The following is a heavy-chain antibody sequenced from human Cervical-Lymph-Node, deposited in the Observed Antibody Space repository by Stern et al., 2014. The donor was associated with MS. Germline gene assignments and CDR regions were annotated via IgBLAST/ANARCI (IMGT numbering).Heavy chain of an antibody. CDR2: ISYNGGT. CDR1: GDSIRSSY. Sequence: QVQLQESGPGLVKPSETLSLTCNVSGDSIRSSYWTWIRQPPGEGLDWIAYISYNGGTNYNPSLKSRVTISIDTSRNQFSLNVRSVSAADTAVYFCARMTRFSSGYGFDVWGQGTMVTVSS. J-gene: IGHJ3*01. CDR3: ARMTRFSSGYGFDV. V-gene: IGHV4-59*01. D-gene: IGHD3-9*01.